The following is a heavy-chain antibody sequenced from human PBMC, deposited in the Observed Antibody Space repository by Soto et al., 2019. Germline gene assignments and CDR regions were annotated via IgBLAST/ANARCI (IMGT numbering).Heavy chain of an antibody. CDR1: GGSISSSSYY. V-gene: IGHV4-39*01. CDR3: ARGHKTYYYGSGSYNY. J-gene: IGHJ4*02. Sequence: PSETLSLTCTVSGGSISSSSYYWGWIRQPPGKGLEWIGSIYYSGSTYYNPSLKSRVTISVDTSKNQFSLKLSSVTAADTAVYYCARGHKTYYYGSGSYNYWGQGTLVTVSS. CDR2: IYYSGST. D-gene: IGHD3-10*01.